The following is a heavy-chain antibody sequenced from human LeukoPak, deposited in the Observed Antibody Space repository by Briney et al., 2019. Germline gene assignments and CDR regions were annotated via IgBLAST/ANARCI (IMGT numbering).Heavy chain of an antibody. D-gene: IGHD6-6*01. Sequence: GGSLRLSCAASGFTFRNHWMHWVRQTPGKGLVWVSRISSDGSSTTYADSVKGRFTISRDNAKNTLYMQMNNLRAEDTAMYYCARDQRVTGRPDIDYWGQGTLVIVSS. CDR3: ARDQRVTGRPDIDY. CDR1: GFTFRNHW. V-gene: IGHV3-74*03. J-gene: IGHJ4*02. CDR2: ISSDGSST.